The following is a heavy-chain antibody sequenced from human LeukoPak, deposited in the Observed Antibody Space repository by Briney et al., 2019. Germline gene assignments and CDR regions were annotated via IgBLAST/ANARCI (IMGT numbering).Heavy chain of an antibody. CDR3: ATDLPYAYVWGSYPY. J-gene: IGHJ4*02. D-gene: IGHD3-16*02. CDR2: FDPEDGET. V-gene: IGHV1-24*01. Sequence: ASVKVSCKVSGYTLTELSMHWVRQPPGKGREWMGGFDPEDGETIYAQKFQGRVTMTEDTSTDTAYMELSSLRSEDTAVYYFATDLPYAYVWGSYPYWGQGTLVTVSS. CDR1: GYTLTELS.